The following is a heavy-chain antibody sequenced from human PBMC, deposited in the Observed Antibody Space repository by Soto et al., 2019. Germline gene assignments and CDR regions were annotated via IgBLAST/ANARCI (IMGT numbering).Heavy chain of an antibody. CDR3: ASLTTVTTPVFDY. V-gene: IGHV4-34*01. CDR2: INHSGST. J-gene: IGHJ4*02. Sequence: ASETLSLTCAVYGGSFSGYYWSWIRQPPGKGLEWIGEINHSGSTNYNPSLKSRVTISVDTSKNQFSLKLSSVTAADTAVYYCASLTTVTTPVFDYWGQGTLVTVSS. D-gene: IGHD4-17*01. CDR1: GGSFSGYY.